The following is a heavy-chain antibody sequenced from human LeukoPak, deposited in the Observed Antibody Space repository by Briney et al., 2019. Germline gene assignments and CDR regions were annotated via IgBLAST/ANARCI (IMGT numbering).Heavy chain of an antibody. CDR3: ARDEGSGDTSNFDY. CDR1: GGTFSSYA. J-gene: IGHJ4*02. D-gene: IGHD6-19*01. Sequence: ASVKVSCKASGGTFSSYAISWVRQAPGQGLEWMGIINPSGGSTSYAQKFQGRVTMTRDTSTSTVYMELSSLRSEDTAVYYCARDEGSGDTSNFDYWGQGTLVTVSS. V-gene: IGHV1-46*01. CDR2: INPSGGST.